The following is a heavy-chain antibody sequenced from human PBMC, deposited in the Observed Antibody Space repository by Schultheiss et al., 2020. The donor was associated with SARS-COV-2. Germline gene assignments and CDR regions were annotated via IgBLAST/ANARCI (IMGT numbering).Heavy chain of an antibody. CDR2: VYASGST. J-gene: IGHJ4*02. Sequence: SETLSLTCTVSGGSISSGSYYWSWIRQPAGKGLEWIGRVYASGSTNYNPSLRSRVTISVDTSKNQFSLKLSSVTAADTAVYYCARELRFLEWLGPYYFDYWGQGTLVTVSS. V-gene: IGHV4-61*02. CDR1: GGSISSGSYY. CDR3: ARELRFLEWLGPYYFDY. D-gene: IGHD3-3*01.